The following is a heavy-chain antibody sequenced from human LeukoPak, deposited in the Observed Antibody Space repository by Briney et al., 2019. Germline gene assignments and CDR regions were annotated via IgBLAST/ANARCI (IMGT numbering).Heavy chain of an antibody. Sequence: PGTSLRLSCAASGFTFSNFGFHWVRQAPGKGLEWVAVIFYDRSRKFYADSVKGRFTISRDTSKNTLYLQLNSLRAEDTAVYYCARDDSATYYNLAYWGQGTPVTVSS. CDR1: GFTFSNFG. V-gene: IGHV3-33*01. J-gene: IGHJ4*02. D-gene: IGHD3-10*01. CDR2: IFYDRSRK. CDR3: ARDDSATYYNLAY.